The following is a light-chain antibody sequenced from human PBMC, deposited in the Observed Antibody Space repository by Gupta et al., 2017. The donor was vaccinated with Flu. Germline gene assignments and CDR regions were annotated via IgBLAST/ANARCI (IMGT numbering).Light chain of an antibody. CDR2: WGS. CDR1: QSLLHPNGNNY. Sequence: ISCRSSQSLLHPNGNNYLAWFLQKPGQSPQLLMYWGSTRASGVPDRFSGSGAGADFTLKISRVEAEAVGVYYCMQTVQTPKTFGQGTKVEIK. CDR3: MQTVQTPKT. J-gene: IGKJ1*01. V-gene: IGKV2-28*01.